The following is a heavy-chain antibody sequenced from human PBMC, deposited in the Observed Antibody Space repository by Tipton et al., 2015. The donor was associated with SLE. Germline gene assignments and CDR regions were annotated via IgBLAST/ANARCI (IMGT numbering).Heavy chain of an antibody. V-gene: IGHV3-7*01. D-gene: IGHD6-25*01. CDR2: IQQDENEK. CDR3: GRSGQRLASYSYGMDV. Sequence: SLRLSCVASGFTFSSHWMSWVRQAPGKGLEWVANIQQDENEKWYVDSVKGRFTISRDNAKNTLYLQMNSLRAEATAGYYCGRSGQRLASYSYGMDVWGQGTTVTVSS. J-gene: IGHJ6*02. CDR1: GFTFSSHW.